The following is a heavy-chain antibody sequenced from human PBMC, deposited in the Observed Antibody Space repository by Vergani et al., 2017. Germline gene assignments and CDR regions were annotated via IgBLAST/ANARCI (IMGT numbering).Heavy chain of an antibody. J-gene: IGHJ4*02. D-gene: IGHD3-22*01. Sequence: VQLLESGGGLVQSGGSLRLSCVASGFAFRTYGMHWVRQAPGKGLGWVAIIWYDGSNTYYADSVKGRFTVSRDNSRNTLFLQMNSLRVEDTAVYYCARSRYDSSGFSTIFRYWGQGTRVTVS. CDR3: ARSRYDSSGFSTIFRY. V-gene: IGHV3-33*01. CDR2: IWYDGSNT. CDR1: GFAFRTYG.